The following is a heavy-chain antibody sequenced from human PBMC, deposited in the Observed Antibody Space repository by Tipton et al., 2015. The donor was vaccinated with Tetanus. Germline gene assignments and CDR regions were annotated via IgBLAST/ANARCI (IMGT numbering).Heavy chain of an antibody. V-gene: IGHV3-30-3*01. Sequence: SLRLSCVASGFTFSTYILHWVRQAPGKGLEWMAAISPDGGTIYYADSVKGRFTISRDNSKNSLYLQLNSLRAEDTAVYYCARVNGGVRGVFDYWGQGTLVTVSS. CDR3: ARVNGGVRGVFDY. CDR1: GFTFSTYI. D-gene: IGHD3-10*01. J-gene: IGHJ4*02. CDR2: ISPDGGTI.